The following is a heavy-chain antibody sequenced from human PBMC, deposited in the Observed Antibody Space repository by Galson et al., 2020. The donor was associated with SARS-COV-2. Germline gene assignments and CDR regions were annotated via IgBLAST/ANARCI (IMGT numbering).Heavy chain of an antibody. CDR2: FYRSGST. J-gene: IGHJ4*02. D-gene: IGHD3-10*01. V-gene: IGHV4-38-2*01. CDR1: GPSISSASY. CDR3: ARASMIQGGRDY. Sequence: PQTLSLTCVASGPSISSASYWGWVRQHPGKGLGWIWTGTFYRSGSTSNPSLKSPVTVTEDTSKNQFFLRLSSVTAAATSVYYWARASMIQGGRDYCGQGTLVTVSS.